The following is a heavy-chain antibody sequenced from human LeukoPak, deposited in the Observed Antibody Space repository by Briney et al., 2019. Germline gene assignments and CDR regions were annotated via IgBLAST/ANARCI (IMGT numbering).Heavy chain of an antibody. CDR2: ISSSSSYI. Sequence: GGSLRLSCAASGFTFSDYVMIWVRQAPGKGLEWVSSISSSSSYIYYADSVKGRFTISRDNSKNTLYLQMNSLRAEDTAVYYCAKGQTGYYYDTSGYDWFDPWGQGTLVTVSS. CDR3: AKGQTGYYYDTSGYDWFDP. J-gene: IGHJ5*02. V-gene: IGHV3-23*01. CDR1: GFTFSDYV. D-gene: IGHD3-22*01.